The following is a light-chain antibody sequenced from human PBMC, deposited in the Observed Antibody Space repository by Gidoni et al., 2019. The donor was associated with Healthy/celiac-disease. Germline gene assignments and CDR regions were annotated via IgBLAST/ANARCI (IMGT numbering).Light chain of an antibody. Sequence: DIQMTQSPSSLSASVGDRATITCRASQSISSYLNWYQQKPGKAPKLLIYAATSLQSGVPSRFSGSGSGTEFTLTISRLQAEDFATYYCQQSYSTPPTFGQGTKVEIK. CDR2: AAT. CDR3: QQSYSTPPT. CDR1: QSISSY. J-gene: IGKJ1*01. V-gene: IGKV1-39*01.